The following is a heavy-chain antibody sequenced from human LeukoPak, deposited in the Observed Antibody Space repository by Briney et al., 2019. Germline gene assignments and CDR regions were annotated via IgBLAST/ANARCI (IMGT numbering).Heavy chain of an antibody. CDR3: ARVYYYDSSGPGY. CDR1: GFTFSSYG. CDR2: IWYDGSNK. Sequence: PGGSLRLSCAASGFTFSSYGMHWVRQAPGKGLEWVAVIWYDGSNKYYADSVKGRFTISRDNSKNTLYLQMSSLRAEDTAVYYCARVYYYDSSGPGYWGQGTLVTVSS. D-gene: IGHD3-22*01. V-gene: IGHV3-33*01. J-gene: IGHJ4*02.